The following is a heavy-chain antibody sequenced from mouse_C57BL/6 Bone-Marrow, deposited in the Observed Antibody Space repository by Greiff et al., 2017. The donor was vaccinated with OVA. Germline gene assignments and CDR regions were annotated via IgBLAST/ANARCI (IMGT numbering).Heavy chain of an antibody. CDR1: GFTSSDSG. CDR3: ARSELGRGVDY. V-gene: IGHV5-17*01. D-gene: IGHD4-1*01. Sequence: EVQRVESGGGLVKPGGSLKLSCAASGFTSSDSGMHWVRQAPEKGLAWVAYISSGSSTISYADPVTGRFTISRDNAKNTLFLQMTSLRSEDTAMYYCARSELGRGVDYWGQGTSVTVSS. J-gene: IGHJ4*01. CDR2: ISSGSSTI.